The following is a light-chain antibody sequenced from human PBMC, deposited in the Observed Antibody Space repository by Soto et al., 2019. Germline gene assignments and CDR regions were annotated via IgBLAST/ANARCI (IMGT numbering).Light chain of an antibody. CDR3: QQYDAYPWT. CDR2: KAS. V-gene: IGKV1-5*03. Sequence: DLQMTQSPSTLSASVGDRVTITCRASQSVGSWLAWYQQKPWKAPKYLIYKASILESGVPSRFSGSGSGTEFTLTISSLQPDDFATYYCQQYDAYPWTFGQGTKLDFK. J-gene: IGKJ2*02. CDR1: QSVGSW.